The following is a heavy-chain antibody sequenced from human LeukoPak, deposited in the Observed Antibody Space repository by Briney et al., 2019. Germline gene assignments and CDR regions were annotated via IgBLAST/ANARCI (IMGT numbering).Heavy chain of an antibody. Sequence: GGSLRLSCVASGFTYTNYWMAWVRQAPGKGLEWVANIKGDGSDKNHADSVRGRFTVSRDNAKNSLYLEMNNLRAEDTTVYYYARDVPWGYFDYWGQGTLVTSSS. CDR3: ARDVPWGYFDY. V-gene: IGHV3-7*03. J-gene: IGHJ4*02. CDR1: GFTYTNYW. CDR2: IKGDGSDK. D-gene: IGHD7-27*01.